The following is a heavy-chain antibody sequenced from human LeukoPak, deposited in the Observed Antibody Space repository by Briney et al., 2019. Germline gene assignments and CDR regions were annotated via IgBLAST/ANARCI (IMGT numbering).Heavy chain of an antibody. Sequence: SETLSLTCSVSGASISTSSFYWGWIRQPPGKGLQWIGSFYYGANTYYTPSLKSRVTISVDASKSQFSLNLRSVTVADTAVYYCARSDDLDYWGQGTLVTVSS. CDR3: ARSDDLDY. CDR2: FYYGANT. D-gene: IGHD1-1*01. CDR1: GASISTSSFY. J-gene: IGHJ4*02. V-gene: IGHV4-39*01.